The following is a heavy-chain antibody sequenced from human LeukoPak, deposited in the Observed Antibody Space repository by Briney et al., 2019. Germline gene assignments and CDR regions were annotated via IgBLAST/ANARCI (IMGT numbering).Heavy chain of an antibody. Sequence: GGSLGLSCAASGFTFSSYGMHWVRQAPGKGLEWVAVISYDGSNKYYADSVKGRFTISRDNSKNTLYLQMNSLRAEDTAVYYCAKDSHSITIFGVVIGTSYYFDYWGQGTLVTVSS. CDR2: ISYDGSNK. V-gene: IGHV3-30*18. J-gene: IGHJ4*02. D-gene: IGHD3-3*01. CDR1: GFTFSSYG. CDR3: AKDSHSITIFGVVIGTSYYFDY.